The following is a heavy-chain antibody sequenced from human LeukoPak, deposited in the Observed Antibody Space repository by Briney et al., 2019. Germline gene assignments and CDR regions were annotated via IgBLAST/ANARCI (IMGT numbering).Heavy chain of an antibody. CDR1: GFTVSSNY. V-gene: IGHV3-66*01. D-gene: IGHD2-2*01. CDR2: IYSGGST. Sequence: GGSLRLSCAASGFTVSSNYMSWVRQAPGKGLERVSVIYSGGSTYYADSVKGRFTISRDNSKNTLYLQMNSLRAEDTAVYYCAKDPRSSRAFDIWGQGTMVTVSS. CDR3: AKDPRSSRAFDI. J-gene: IGHJ3*02.